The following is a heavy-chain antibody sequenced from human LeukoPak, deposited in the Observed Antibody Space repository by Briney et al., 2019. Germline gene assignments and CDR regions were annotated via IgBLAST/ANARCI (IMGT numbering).Heavy chain of an antibody. J-gene: IGHJ4*02. CDR2: ISWNSGSI. CDR1: GFTFDDYA. V-gene: IGHV3-9*01. CDR3: AKDLTPFRFFRGGDFDY. D-gene: IGHD3-3*01. Sequence: HSGGSLRLSCAASGFTFDDYAMHWVRQAPGKGLEWVSGISWNSGSIGYADSVKGRFTISRDNAKNSLYLLMNSLRAEDTALYYCAKDLTPFRFFRGGDFDYWGQGTLVTVSS.